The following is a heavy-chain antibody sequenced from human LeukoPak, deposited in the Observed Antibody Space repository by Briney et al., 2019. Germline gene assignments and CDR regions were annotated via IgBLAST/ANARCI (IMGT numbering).Heavy chain of an antibody. D-gene: IGHD5-24*01. V-gene: IGHV1-2*02. Sequence: ASVKVSCQASGYTFTGDYMRWVRQAPGQGLEWMGWINPNSGGTNFAQKFQGRVTMTRDTSISTAYMELSRLTSDDTAVYYCAREEFFRDGSSGYWYFNLCSRGTLVTVSS. CDR3: AREEFFRDGSSGYWYFNL. J-gene: IGHJ2*01. CDR1: GYTFTGDY. CDR2: INPNSGGT.